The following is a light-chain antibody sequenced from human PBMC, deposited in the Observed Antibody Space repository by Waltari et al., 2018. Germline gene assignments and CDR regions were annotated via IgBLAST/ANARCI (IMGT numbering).Light chain of an antibody. V-gene: IGLV2-14*03. Sequence: QSALTQPASVSGSPGQSITISCTGTSSDVGGYDYVSWYQQHPGKAPKLILYDVSNRPLEVSHRFSGSKSGNTASLTISGLQADDEAEYYCGSYTSSTTLAFGTGTKVTVL. CDR2: DVS. CDR3: GSYTSSTTLA. J-gene: IGLJ1*01. CDR1: SSDVGGYDY.